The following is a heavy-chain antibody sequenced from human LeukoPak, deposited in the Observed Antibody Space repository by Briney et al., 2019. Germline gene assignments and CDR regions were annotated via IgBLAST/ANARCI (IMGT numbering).Heavy chain of an antibody. Sequence: GASLRLSCAVSGFTISDAWMNWVRQAPGKGLEWVARIKGKSDSGAIDYAASVKGRFTISRDDSENTVYLQMNSLTTEDTAVYYCGLGSGRSDFDYWGQGTLVTVSS. D-gene: IGHD3-10*01. V-gene: IGHV3-15*01. CDR1: GFTISDAW. CDR2: IKGKSDSGAI. CDR3: GLGSGRSDFDY. J-gene: IGHJ4*02.